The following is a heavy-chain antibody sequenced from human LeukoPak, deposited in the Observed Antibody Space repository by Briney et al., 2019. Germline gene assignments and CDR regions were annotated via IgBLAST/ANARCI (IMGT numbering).Heavy chain of an antibody. D-gene: IGHD6-6*01. CDR2: ISAYNGNT. CDR3: ARGFIRRQLVGY. J-gene: IGHJ4*02. Sequence: ASVKVSCKASGYTFTSYGISWVRQAPGQGLEWMGWISAYNGNTNYAQKLQGRVTMTRNTSISTAYMELSSLRSEDTAVYYCARGFIRRQLVGYWGQGTLVTVSS. CDR1: GYTFTSYG. V-gene: IGHV1-18*01.